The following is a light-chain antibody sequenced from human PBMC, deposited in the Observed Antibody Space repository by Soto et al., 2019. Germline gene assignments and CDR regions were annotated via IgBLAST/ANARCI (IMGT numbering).Light chain of an antibody. V-gene: IGKV1-39*01. J-gene: IGKJ4*01. CDR2: GAS. Sequence: DIQMTQSPSSLSASVGDRVTITCRASQSISSYLNWYQQKPGKAPKVLISGASSLQSGVPLRFSGSGSGTDFTLTISSLQYEDCASYYCQQSHSTPLPFGGGTKVEIK. CDR1: QSISSY. CDR3: QQSHSTPLP.